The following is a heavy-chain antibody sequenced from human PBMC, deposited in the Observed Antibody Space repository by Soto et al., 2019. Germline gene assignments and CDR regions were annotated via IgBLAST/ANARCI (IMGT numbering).Heavy chain of an antibody. Sequence: GGSLRLSCAASGFTFSSYWMHWVRQAPGKGLVWVSRINSDGSSTSYADSVKGRFTISRDNAKNTLYLQMNSLRAEDTAVYYCARVSSLGYHYDSSGYYSGDYWGQGTLVTVSS. J-gene: IGHJ4*02. CDR3: ARVSSLGYHYDSSGYYSGDY. V-gene: IGHV3-74*01. CDR1: GFTFSSYW. D-gene: IGHD3-22*01. CDR2: INSDGSST.